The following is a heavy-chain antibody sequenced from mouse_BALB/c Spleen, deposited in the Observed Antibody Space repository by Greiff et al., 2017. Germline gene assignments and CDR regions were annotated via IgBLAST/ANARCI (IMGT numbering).Heavy chain of an antibody. CDR2: ISSGGST. CDR3: AGGVTTVVAGGNAMDY. J-gene: IGHJ4*01. V-gene: IGHV5-6-5*01. Sequence: DVKLVESGGGLVKPGGSLKLSCAASGFTFSSYAMSWVRQTPEKRLEWVASISSGGSTYYPDSVKGRFTISRDNARNILYLQMSSLRSEDTAMYYCAGGVTTVVAGGNAMDYWGQGTSVTVSS. D-gene: IGHD1-1*01. CDR1: GFTFSSYA.